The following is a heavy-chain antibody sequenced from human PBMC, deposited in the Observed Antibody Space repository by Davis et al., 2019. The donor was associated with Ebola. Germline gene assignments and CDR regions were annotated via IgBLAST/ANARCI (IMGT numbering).Heavy chain of an antibody. CDR3: PTERGIAVRPLFDF. CDR1: AFTLGDAW. D-gene: IGHD6-6*01. Sequence: GESLKISCPASAFTLGDAWMGWVRQAPGKGLEWVGRIKSKSAGGTTDHAPPVRGRFIIPRDESRNILYLQMTSLRTEDTAVYFCPTERGIAVRPLFDFWGQGTLVTVSS. CDR2: IKSKSAGGTT. V-gene: IGHV3-15*01. J-gene: IGHJ4*02.